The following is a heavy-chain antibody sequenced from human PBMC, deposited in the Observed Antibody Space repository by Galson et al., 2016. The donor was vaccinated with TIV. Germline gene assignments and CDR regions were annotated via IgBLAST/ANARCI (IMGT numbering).Heavy chain of an antibody. J-gene: IGHJ4*02. Sequence: SLRLSCAASGVIVSNNYMSWVRQAPGKGLEWISVIYTNGRTFYADSVKDRFTISRDNSNNHLYLQMNSLRPADTALYYCARQNDYLYYFDYWGQGTLVTVSS. D-gene: IGHD4/OR15-4a*01. CDR2: IYTNGRT. CDR3: ARQNDYLYYFDY. V-gene: IGHV3-53*05. CDR1: GVIVSNNY.